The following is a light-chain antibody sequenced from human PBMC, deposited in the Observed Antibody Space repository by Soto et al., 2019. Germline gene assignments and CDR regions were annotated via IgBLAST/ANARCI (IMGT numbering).Light chain of an antibody. V-gene: IGKV3-15*01. CDR1: QSVSNN. Sequence: EIVFTQSPGTLSLSQGERATLSCRASQSVSNNYLAWYQQKPGQAPRLLIYGASTRATGIPARFSGSGSGTEFTLTISSLQSEDFAIYYCQQYSYWPPWTFGQGTKVDIK. CDR3: QQYSYWPPWT. CDR2: GAS. J-gene: IGKJ1*01.